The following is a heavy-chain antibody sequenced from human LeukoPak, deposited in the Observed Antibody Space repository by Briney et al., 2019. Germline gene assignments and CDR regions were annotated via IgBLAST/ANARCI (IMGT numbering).Heavy chain of an antibody. CDR2: ISAYNGNT. CDR3: ARDRVYYGSGSYSSFDY. Sequence: ASVKVSCKASGYTFTSYGISWVRQAPGQGLEWMGWISAYNGNTNYAQKLQGRVTMTTDTSTSTAYMELRSLRSDDTAVYYCARDRVYYGSGSYSSFDYWGQGTLVTVSS. CDR1: GYTFTSYG. J-gene: IGHJ4*02. D-gene: IGHD3-10*01. V-gene: IGHV1-18*04.